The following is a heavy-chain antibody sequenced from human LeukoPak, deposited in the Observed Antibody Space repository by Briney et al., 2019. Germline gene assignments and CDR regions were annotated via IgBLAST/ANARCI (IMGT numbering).Heavy chain of an antibody. J-gene: IGHJ5*02. V-gene: IGHV4-59*01. CDR1: GGSISSYY. CDR2: IYYSGST. Sequence: PSETLSLTCTVSGGSISSYYWSWIRQPPGKGLEWIGYIYYSGSTNYNPSLKSRVTISVDTSKNQFSLKLSSVTAADTAVYYCAGMVRGGPFDPWGQGTLVTVSS. CDR3: AGMVRGGPFDP. D-gene: IGHD3-10*01.